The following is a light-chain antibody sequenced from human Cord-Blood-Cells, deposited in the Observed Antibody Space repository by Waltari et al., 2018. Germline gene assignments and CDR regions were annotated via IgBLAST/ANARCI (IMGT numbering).Light chain of an antibody. Sequence: QSALTQPASVSGSPGQSITISCTGTSSDVGSYNLVSWYQQHPGKAPKLMIYEGSKRPSGVSNRFSGSKSGNMASLTISGLQAEYEADYYCCSYAGSSTYVFGTGTKVTVL. CDR2: EGS. V-gene: IGLV2-23*01. J-gene: IGLJ1*01. CDR1: SSDVGSYNL. CDR3: CSYAGSSTYV.